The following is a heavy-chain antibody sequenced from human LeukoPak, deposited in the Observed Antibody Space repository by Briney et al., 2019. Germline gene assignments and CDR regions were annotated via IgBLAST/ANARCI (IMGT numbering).Heavy chain of an antibody. CDR2: INPNSGGT. J-gene: IGHJ6*02. Sequence: ASVKVSCKASGYTFTSYDINWVRQAPGQGLEWMGWINPNSGGTNYAQKFQGRVTMTRDTSISTAYMELSRLRSDDTAVYYCARDQVYYYGMDVWGQGTTVTVSS. CDR1: GYTFTSYD. V-gene: IGHV1-2*02. CDR3: ARDQVYYYGMDV.